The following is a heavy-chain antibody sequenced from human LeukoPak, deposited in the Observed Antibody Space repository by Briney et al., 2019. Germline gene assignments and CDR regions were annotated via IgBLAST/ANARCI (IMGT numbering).Heavy chain of an antibody. CDR3: ARDGHYYDSSGLDY. Sequence: SETLSLTCTVSGGSISSYYWSWIRQPPGKGLEWIGYIYYSGSTNYNPSLKSRVAISVDTSKNQFSLKLSSVTAADTAVYYCARDGHYYDSSGLDYWGQGTLVTVSS. V-gene: IGHV4-59*01. D-gene: IGHD3-22*01. CDR2: IYYSGST. CDR1: GGSISSYY. J-gene: IGHJ4*02.